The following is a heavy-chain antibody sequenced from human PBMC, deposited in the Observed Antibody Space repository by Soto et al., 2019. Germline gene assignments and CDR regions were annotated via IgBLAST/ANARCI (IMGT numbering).Heavy chain of an antibody. CDR3: VRDEEGLVGNS. J-gene: IGHJ4*02. CDR1: GFTFSTYW. CDR2: INHDGSDT. Sequence: EVQLGESGGGLVQPGESLTLSCAASGFTFSTYWMHWVRQAPGNGLVCVSRINHDGSDTTYADSVKGRFTISRDNAKNTLYLQMNSLIVEDTAIYYCVRDEEGLVGNSWGQGTLVTVSS. D-gene: IGHD2-8*02. V-gene: IGHV3-74*01.